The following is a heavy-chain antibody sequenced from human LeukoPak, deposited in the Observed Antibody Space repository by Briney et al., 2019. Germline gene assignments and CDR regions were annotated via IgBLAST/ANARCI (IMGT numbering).Heavy chain of an antibody. V-gene: IGHV4-59*01. CDR1: GVSTSSYY. D-gene: IGHD2-8*01. J-gene: IGHJ3*01. Sequence: SETLSLTCTISGVSTSSYYWSWIRQSPGKGLEWIGDIYYTGDTNDNHSLKSRASISIDTSNNQFSLRLRSVTAADTAVYYCARGFQWHPKPCVLDVWGQGTMVTVSS. CDR2: IYYTGDT. CDR3: ARGFQWHPKPCVLDV.